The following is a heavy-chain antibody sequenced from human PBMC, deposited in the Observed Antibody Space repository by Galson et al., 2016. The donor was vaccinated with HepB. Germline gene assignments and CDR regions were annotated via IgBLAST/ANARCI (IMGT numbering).Heavy chain of an antibody. CDR2: ISHHGSNK. D-gene: IGHD3-10*01. CDR1: GFSFSSSA. Sequence: SLRLSCAASGFSFSSSAMHWVRQAPGKGLEWVAVISHHGSNKYCVDSVKGRFTISRDNSKNTLYLQMNSLRVEDTAMYYCARDGYYYGSGSYGAATYWGQGTPVTVSS. CDR3: ARDGYYYGSGSYGAATY. J-gene: IGHJ4*02. V-gene: IGHV3-30*04.